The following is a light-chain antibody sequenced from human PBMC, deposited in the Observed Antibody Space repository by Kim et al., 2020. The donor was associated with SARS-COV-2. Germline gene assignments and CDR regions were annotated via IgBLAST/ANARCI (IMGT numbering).Light chain of an antibody. V-gene: IGLV2-11*01. CDR1: SSDVGGYKF. CDR2: DVS. Sequence: GQSVTISCTGTSSDVGGYKFVSWYQQHPGKAPKLMIYDVSVRPSGVPDRFSGSKSGNTASLTISGLQPEDEADYYCCSYAGNYIWVFGGGTQLTVL. CDR3: CSYAGNYIWV. J-gene: IGLJ3*02.